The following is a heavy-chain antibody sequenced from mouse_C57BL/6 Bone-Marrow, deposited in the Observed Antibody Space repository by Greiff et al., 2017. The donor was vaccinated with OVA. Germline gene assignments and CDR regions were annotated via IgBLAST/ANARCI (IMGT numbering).Heavy chain of an antibody. D-gene: IGHD1-1*01. CDR3: TRSRYYGRVYDFDY. Sequence: VQLQQSGTVLARPGASVKMSCKTSGYTFTSYWMHWVKQRPGQGLAWIGAIYPGNSDTSYNQKFKGKAKLTAVTSASTAYMELSSLTNEDSAVYYCTRSRYYGRVYDFDYWGQGTTLTVSS. J-gene: IGHJ2*01. CDR1: GYTFTSYW. V-gene: IGHV1-5*01. CDR2: IYPGNSDT.